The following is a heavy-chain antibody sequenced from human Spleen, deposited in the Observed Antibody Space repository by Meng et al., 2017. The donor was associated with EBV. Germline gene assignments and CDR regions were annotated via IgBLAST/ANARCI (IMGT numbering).Heavy chain of an antibody. CDR2: IYYSGST. CDR1: GGSISSYY. V-gene: IGHV4-59*01. D-gene: IGHD3-10*01. J-gene: IGHJ4*02. CDR3: ARAGGSGRIFDY. Sequence: QVQLQESGPGLVKPSETLSLTCTVSGGSISSYYWSWIRQPPGKGLEWIGYIYYSGSTNYNPSLKSRVTISVDTSKNQFSLKLSSVTAADTAVYYCARAGGSGRIFDYWGQGTLVTVSS.